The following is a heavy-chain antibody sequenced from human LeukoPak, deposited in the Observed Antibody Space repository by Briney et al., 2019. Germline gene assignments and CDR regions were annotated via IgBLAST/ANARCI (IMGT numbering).Heavy chain of an antibody. Sequence: SVKVSFKASGGTFSSYAISWVRQAPGQGLEWMGGIIPIFATANYAQKFQGRVTITADESTSTAYMELSSLRSEDTAVYYCARGPITTRSHFDYWGQGTLVTVSS. CDR1: GGTFSSYA. D-gene: IGHD3-22*01. J-gene: IGHJ4*02. CDR3: ARGPITTRSHFDY. V-gene: IGHV1-69*13. CDR2: IIPIFATA.